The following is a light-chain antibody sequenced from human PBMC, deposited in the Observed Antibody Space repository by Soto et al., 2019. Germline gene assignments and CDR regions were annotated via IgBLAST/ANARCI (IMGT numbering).Light chain of an antibody. CDR3: QQYGNVPRT. Sequence: IVLTQSPGTLSLSPGERATLSCRASQTINRSFLAWYQHKPGQAPRLLIYGASSRATGIPDRFSGSGSGTDFILSISRLEPEDFAVYYCQQYGNVPRTFGQGTKVEIK. CDR1: QTINRSF. CDR2: GAS. V-gene: IGKV3-20*01. J-gene: IGKJ1*01.